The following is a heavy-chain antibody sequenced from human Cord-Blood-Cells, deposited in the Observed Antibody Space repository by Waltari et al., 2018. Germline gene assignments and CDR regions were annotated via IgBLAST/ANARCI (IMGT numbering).Heavy chain of an antibody. Sequence: ELHLVETPGCLVESGGLLNLCCVPCVFTSRGCALLWVRLASGKGLEGVGRIRSKANSYATAYAASVKGRFTISRDDSKNTAYLQMNSLKTEDTAVYYCWWYYFDYWGQGTLVTVSS. CDR3: WWYYFDY. D-gene: IGHD2-8*02. CDR2: IRSKANSYAT. CDR1: VFTSRGCA. V-gene: IGHV3-73*02. J-gene: IGHJ4*02.